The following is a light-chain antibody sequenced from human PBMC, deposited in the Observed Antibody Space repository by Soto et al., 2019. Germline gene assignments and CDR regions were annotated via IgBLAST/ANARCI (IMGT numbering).Light chain of an antibody. CDR3: QKCDYLPI. CDR1: PDITSY. J-gene: IGKJ3*01. V-gene: IGKV1-33*01. Sequence: DIQMTQSPSSLSASVGDRVTITCQASPDITSYLNWYQHKPGKAPKLLIYDASILEAGVPSRFSGSGSETDFTFTIGSRQPKDVATYYCQKCDYLPIFGPGTPVDFK. CDR2: DAS.